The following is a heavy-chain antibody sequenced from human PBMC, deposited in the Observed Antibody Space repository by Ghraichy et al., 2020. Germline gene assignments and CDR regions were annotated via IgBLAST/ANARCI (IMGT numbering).Heavy chain of an antibody. J-gene: IGHJ4*02. Sequence: GGSLRLSCAASGFTVSSNYMSWVRQAPGKGLEWVSVIYSGGSTYYADSVKGRFTISRDNSKNTLYLQMNSLRAEDTAVYYCARAEGTYYDFWSGYYNHFDYWGQGTLVTVSS. CDR3: ARAEGTYYDFWSGYYNHFDY. D-gene: IGHD3-3*01. CDR1: GFTVSSNY. CDR2: IYSGGST. V-gene: IGHV3-66*02.